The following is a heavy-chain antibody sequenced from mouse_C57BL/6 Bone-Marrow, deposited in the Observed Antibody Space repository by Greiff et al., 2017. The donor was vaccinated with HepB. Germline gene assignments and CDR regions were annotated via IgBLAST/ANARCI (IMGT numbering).Heavy chain of an antibody. CDR2: IYPGSGNT. D-gene: IGHD4-1*01. V-gene: IGHV1-66*01. J-gene: IGHJ2*01. CDR3: AREELTGAYYFDY. Sequence: QVQLQQSGPELVKPGASVKISCKASGYSFTSYYIHWVKQRPGQGLEWIGWIYPGSGNTKYNEKFKGKATLTADTSSSTAYMQLSSLTSEDSAVYYCAREELTGAYYFDYWGQGTTLTVS. CDR1: GYSFTSYY.